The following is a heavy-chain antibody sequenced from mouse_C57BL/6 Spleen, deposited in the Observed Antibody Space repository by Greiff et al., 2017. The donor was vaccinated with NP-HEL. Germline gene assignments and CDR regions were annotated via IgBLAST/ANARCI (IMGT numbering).Heavy chain of an antibody. J-gene: IGHJ4*01. CDR2: IYPGSGNT. D-gene: IGHD2-13*01. CDR3: AREVTGFYAMDY. V-gene: IGHV1-76*01. Sequence: QVQLKQSGAELVRPGASVKLSCKASGYTFTDYYINWVKQRPGQGLEWIARIYPGSGNTYYNEKFKGKATLTAGKSSSTAYMQLSSLTSEDSAVYFCAREVTGFYAMDYWGQGTSVTVSS. CDR1: GYTFTDYY.